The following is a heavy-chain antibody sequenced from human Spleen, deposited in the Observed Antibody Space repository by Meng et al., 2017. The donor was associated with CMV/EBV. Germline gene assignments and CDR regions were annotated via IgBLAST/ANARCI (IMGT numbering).Heavy chain of an antibody. J-gene: IGHJ5*02. CDR2: INPDNGVT. Sequence: KASGYSFIGYYIHWVRQAPGQGLEWMGYINPDNGVTTYAQVFQDRVTLTRDTSINTVYLELASLRSEDTAVYYCSRDRGLGGYFDPWGQGTLVTVSS. V-gene: IGHV1-2*02. CDR3: SRDRGLGGYFDP. D-gene: IGHD3-16*01. CDR1: GYSFIGYY.